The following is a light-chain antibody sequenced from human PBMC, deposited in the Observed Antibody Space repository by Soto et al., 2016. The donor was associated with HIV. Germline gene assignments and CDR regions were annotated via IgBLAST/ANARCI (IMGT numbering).Light chain of an antibody. CDR3: QAWDTNTGV. CDR1: KLGDKY. Sequence: SYELTQPPSVSVSPGQTATITCSGDKLGDKYVCWYQQKPGQSPALLIYQDTIRPSGIPERFSGSISGNTATLTIGGTQAMDEADYYCQAWDTNTGVFGGGTEL. V-gene: IGLV3-1*01. CDR2: QDT. J-gene: IGLJ2*01.